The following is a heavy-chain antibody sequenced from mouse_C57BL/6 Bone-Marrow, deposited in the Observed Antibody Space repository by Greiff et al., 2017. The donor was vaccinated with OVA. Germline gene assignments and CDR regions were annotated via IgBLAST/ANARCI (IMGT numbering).Heavy chain of an antibody. D-gene: IGHD4-1*02. J-gene: IGHJ2*01. V-gene: IGHV1-59*01. CDR1: GYTFTSYW. Sequence: VQLQQPGAELVRPGTSVKLSCKASGYTFTSYWMHWVKQRPGQGLEWIGVIDPSDSYTNYNQKFKGKATLTVDTSSSTAYMQLSSLTSEDSAVYYCARSQLGGDYWGQGTTLTVSS. CDR3: ARSQLGGDY. CDR2: IDPSDSYT.